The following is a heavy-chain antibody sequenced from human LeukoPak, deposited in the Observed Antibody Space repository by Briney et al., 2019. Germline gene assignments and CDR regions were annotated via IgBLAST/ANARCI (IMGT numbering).Heavy chain of an antibody. CDR2: IYYSGST. CDR3: ARVVKIFGVVNLYYYYGMDV. D-gene: IGHD3-3*01. Sequence: PSETLSLTCTVSGGSISSGDYYWSWIRQPPGKGLEWIGYIYYSGSTYYNPSLKSRVTISVDTSKNQFSLKLSSVTAADTAVYYCARVVKIFGVVNLYYYYGMDVWGQGTTVTVSS. CDR1: GGSISSGDYY. V-gene: IGHV4-30-4*01. J-gene: IGHJ6*02.